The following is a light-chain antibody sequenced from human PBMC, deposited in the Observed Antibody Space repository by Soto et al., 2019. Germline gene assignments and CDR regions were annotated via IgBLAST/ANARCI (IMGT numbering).Light chain of an antibody. CDR3: MQALQTPWT. V-gene: IGKV1-33*01. CDR1: HDIKKY. Sequence: DIQMTQSPSSLSASVGDRVSITCQASHDIKKYLNWYQLKPGKAPNLLIYDAFNLEPGVPSRFSARGSGTDFTLKISRVEAEDVGVYYCMQALQTPWTFGQGTKVDIK. CDR2: DAF. J-gene: IGKJ1*01.